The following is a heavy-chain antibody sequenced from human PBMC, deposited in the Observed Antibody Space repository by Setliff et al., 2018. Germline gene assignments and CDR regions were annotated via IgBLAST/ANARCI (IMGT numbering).Heavy chain of an antibody. V-gene: IGHV1-69*05. CDR3: ASALIRRVAVAGKSQFDY. J-gene: IGHJ4*01. CDR2: IIPILGTT. Sequence: SVQVSCKASGGFSTHAISWVRQVPGQGLEWMGGIIPILGTTDYAQNFQGRVTITTDESTSSAYMEMSNLRSEDTAVYYCASALIRRVAVAGKSQFDYWGQGTLVTVSS. D-gene: IGHD6-19*01. CDR1: GGFSTHA.